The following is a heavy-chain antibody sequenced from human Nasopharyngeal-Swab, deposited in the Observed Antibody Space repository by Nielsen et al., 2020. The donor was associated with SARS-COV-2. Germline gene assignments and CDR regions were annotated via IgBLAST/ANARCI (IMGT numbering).Heavy chain of an antibody. D-gene: IGHD3-3*01. V-gene: IGHV3-49*02. CDR3: TSNTYYDFWSGDGFDY. Sequence: WIRQPPGKGLEWVGFIRSKAYGGTTEYAASVKGRFTISRDDSKSIAYLQMNSLKTEDTAVYYCTSNTYYDFWSGDGFDYWGRGTLVTVSS. J-gene: IGHJ4*02. CDR2: IRSKAYGGTT.